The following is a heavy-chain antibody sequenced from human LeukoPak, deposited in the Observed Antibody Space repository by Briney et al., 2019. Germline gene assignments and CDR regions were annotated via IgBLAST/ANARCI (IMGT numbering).Heavy chain of an antibody. CDR2: INHSGST. CDR1: GGSFSGYY. V-gene: IGHV4-34*01. Sequence: PSETLSLTCAVYGGSFSGYYWSWIRQPPGKGLEWIGEINHSGSTNYNPSLKSRVTISVDTSKNQFSLKLSSVTAADTAVYYCARFGSGWYYFDYWGQGTLVTVSS. D-gene: IGHD6-19*01. J-gene: IGHJ4*02. CDR3: ARFGSGWYYFDY.